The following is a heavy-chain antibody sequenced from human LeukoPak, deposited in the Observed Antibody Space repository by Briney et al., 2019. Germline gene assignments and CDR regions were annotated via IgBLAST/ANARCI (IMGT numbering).Heavy chain of an antibody. CDR2: NYYSGST. Sequence: SETLSLTCTVSGGSIRSYYWSWIRQPAGKGLEWIGRNYYSGSTYYNPSLKSRVTISIDTSKNQFSLRLTSVTAADTAVYYCVTTGRGTFAEVDNWGQGTLVTVSS. CDR3: VTTGRGTFAEVDN. V-gene: IGHV4-59*05. CDR1: GGSIRSYY. D-gene: IGHD3-10*01. J-gene: IGHJ4*02.